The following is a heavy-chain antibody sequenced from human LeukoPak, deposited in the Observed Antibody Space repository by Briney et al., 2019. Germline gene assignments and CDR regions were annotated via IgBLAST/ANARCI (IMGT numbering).Heavy chain of an antibody. CDR3: ARYYDSGSRIDY. V-gene: IGHV4-39*01. CDR1: GGSISSNNY. CDR2: IYYSGNT. Sequence: SETLSLTCTVSGGSISSNNYWGWIRQPPGKGLEWIGSIYYSGNTYYNSSLKSRVTMSVGTSKNQFSLRLTSVTAADTAVYYCARYYDSGSRIDYWGQGTLVTVSS. D-gene: IGHD3-10*01. J-gene: IGHJ4*02.